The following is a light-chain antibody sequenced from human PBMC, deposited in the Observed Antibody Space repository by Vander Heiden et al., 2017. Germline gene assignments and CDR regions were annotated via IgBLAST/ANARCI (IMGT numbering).Light chain of an antibody. V-gene: IGKV1-5*01. CDR3: QQDNSYPWT. CDR1: QSISSW. Sequence: DIQITQFPSTLSASVGDRVTITCRASQSISSWLAWYQQKPGKAPKLLIYDASSLESGVPSRFSGSGSGTEFTLTISSLQPDDFATYYCQQDNSYPWTFGQGTKVEIK. J-gene: IGKJ1*01. CDR2: DAS.